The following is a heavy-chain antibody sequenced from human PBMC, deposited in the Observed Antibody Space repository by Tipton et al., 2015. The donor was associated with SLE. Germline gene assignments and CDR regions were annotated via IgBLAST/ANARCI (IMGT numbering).Heavy chain of an antibody. Sequence: QSGAEVKKPGASVKVSCKASGYTFTGYYMHWVRQAPGQGLEWMGWISAYNGNTNYAQKLQGRVTMTTDTSTSTAYMELRSLRSDDTAVYYCASSIAGVYYFDYWGQGTLVTVSS. CDR3: ASSIAGVYYFDY. CDR1: GYTFTGYY. V-gene: IGHV1-18*04. J-gene: IGHJ4*02. D-gene: IGHD6-6*01. CDR2: ISAYNGNT.